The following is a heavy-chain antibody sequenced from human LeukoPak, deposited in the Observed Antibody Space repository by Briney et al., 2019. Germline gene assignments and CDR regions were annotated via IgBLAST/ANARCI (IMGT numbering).Heavy chain of an antibody. D-gene: IGHD4/OR15-4a*01. CDR3: VKRLNNFFDY. Sequence: PGGSLRLSCAASGFTFSSYAMHWVRQAPGQGLEFVSRISRNGGSTYYTDPVKSRLTISRDNSKNTVYLQKSSLRPEDTAVYFCVKRLNNFFDYWGQGTLVTVSS. CDR2: ISRNGGST. V-gene: IGHV3-64D*06. CDR1: GFTFSSYA. J-gene: IGHJ4*02.